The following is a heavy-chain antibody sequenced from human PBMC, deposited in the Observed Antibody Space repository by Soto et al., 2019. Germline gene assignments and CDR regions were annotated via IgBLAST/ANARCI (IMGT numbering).Heavy chain of an antibody. CDR2: INAHSGGT. D-gene: IGHD6-6*01. J-gene: IGHJ5*02. CDR1: GFSFTGYY. CDR3: AKDLTRQLAYWLDP. Sequence: QVQLVQSGAAVKKPGASVKVSCKASGFSFTGYYIHWLRQAPGQGLEWMGWINAHSGGTEYAQKFQGRVTLTRDTSIGTAYLTLTSLTPDDTALYYCAKDLTRQLAYWLDPWGQGTQVTVSS. V-gene: IGHV1-2*02.